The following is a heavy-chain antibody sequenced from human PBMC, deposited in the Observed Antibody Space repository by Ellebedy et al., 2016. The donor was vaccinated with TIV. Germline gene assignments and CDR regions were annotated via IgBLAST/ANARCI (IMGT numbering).Heavy chain of an antibody. CDR3: ARAPAGLLWFGSRGYFDY. CDR2: INPNSGGT. CDR1: GYTFTGYY. D-gene: IGHD3-10*01. J-gene: IGHJ4*02. Sequence: ASVKVSCKASGYTFTGYYMHWVRQAPGQGLEWMGWINPNSGGTNYAQKFQGWVTMTRDTSTSTVYMELSSLRSEDTAVYYCARAPAGLLWFGSRGYFDYWGQGTLVTVSS. V-gene: IGHV1-2*04.